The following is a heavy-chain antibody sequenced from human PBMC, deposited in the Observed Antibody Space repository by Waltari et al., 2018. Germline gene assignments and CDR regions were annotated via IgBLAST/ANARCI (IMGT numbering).Heavy chain of an antibody. CDR3: AINVLRFLERGNWFDP. CDR2: IIPIVGTA. D-gene: IGHD3-3*01. J-gene: IGHJ5*02. CDR1: GGTFSSYA. Sequence: QVQLVQSGAEVKKPGSSVKVSCKASGGTFSSYAISWVRQAPGQGLEWMGGIIPIVGTANYGQKFKGRVTITADESTSTAYMELSSLRSEDTAVYYCAINVLRFLERGNWFDPWGQGTLVTVSS. V-gene: IGHV1-69*01.